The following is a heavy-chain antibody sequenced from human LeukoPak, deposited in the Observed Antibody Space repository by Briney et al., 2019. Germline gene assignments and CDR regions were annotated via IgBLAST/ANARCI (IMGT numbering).Heavy chain of an antibody. CDR3: AKDWPADGPGPPHYFDF. CDR2: ISHSGYNT. V-gene: IGHV3-23*01. Sequence: GGSLGLSCAASGFTFDSYAMSWVRQAPGKGLEWVSAISHSGYNTYYSDSVKGRFTISRDNSKNTLYLQMNFLRAEDTAVYYCAKDWPADGPGPPHYFDFWGQGTLVTVSS. CDR1: GFTFDSYA. J-gene: IGHJ4*02. D-gene: IGHD5-24*01.